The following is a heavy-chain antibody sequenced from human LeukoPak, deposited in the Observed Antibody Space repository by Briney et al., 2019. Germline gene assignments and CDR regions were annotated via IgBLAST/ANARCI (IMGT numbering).Heavy chain of an antibody. CDR2: SRNKVNNYNT. D-gene: IGHD3-10*01. CDR3: VAMLRGVGY. V-gene: IGHV3-72*01. J-gene: IGHJ4*02. Sequence: GGPLNLACAASGFTPSDHFMDWARQAQGKGLEWVGRSRNKVNNYNTEYAASVKGRFTISRDDSNNSLYLQMSSLKTEDTAVYFCVAMLRGVGYWGQGTLVTVSS. CDR1: GFTPSDHF.